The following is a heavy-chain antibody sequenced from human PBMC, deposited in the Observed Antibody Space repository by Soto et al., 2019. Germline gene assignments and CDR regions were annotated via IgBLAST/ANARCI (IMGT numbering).Heavy chain of an antibody. CDR3: ARDPDIVIIPAATDAMDV. CDR2: INSDGSGT. J-gene: IGHJ6*02. CDR1: GFTFSSCW. D-gene: IGHD2-2*01. Sequence: GGSLRLSCAASGFTFSSCWMHWVRQAPGKGLVWVSRINSDGSGTTYADSVKGRFTISRDNAKNTLYLQMNSLRAEDTAVYYCARDPDIVIIPAATDAMDVWGQGTTVTVSS. V-gene: IGHV3-74*01.